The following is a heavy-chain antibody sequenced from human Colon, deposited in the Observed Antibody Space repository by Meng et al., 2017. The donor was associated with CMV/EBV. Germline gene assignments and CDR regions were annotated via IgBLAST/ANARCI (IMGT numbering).Heavy chain of an antibody. CDR3: AKDDQNIVGATAGAFDI. V-gene: IGHV3-30*02. CDR2: IRYDGNNK. J-gene: IGHJ3*02. CDR1: GFTFNKYG. D-gene: IGHD1-26*01. Sequence: GESLMISCEASGFTFNKYGMHWVRQVPGKGPEWVAFIRYDGNNKFYGDSVKGRFTISRDNSKNTLYLQMNSLRPEDTAVYYCAKDDQNIVGATAGAFDIWGQGTMVTVSS.